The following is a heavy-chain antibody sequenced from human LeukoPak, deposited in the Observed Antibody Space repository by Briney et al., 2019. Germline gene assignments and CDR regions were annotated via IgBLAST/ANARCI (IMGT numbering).Heavy chain of an antibody. V-gene: IGHV1-8*01. CDR2: MNPNSGNK. J-gene: IGHJ5*02. CDR1: GYTFTSYD. CDR3: ARRGKILTGLNWFDP. D-gene: IGHD3-9*01. Sequence: GASVNVSCAASGYTFTSYDINWVRQAAGQGLEWMGWMNPNSGNKDYAEKLQDRVTMTRTTSISTAYMELSSLRSEDTAVYYCARRGKILTGLNWFDPWGQGTLVTVSS.